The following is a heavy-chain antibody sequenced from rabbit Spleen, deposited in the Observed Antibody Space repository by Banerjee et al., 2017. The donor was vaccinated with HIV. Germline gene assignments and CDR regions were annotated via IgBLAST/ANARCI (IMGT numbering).Heavy chain of an antibody. CDR1: GFDVSRYG. J-gene: IGHJ6*01. D-gene: IGHD8-1*01. Sequence: SLKLSCKASGFDVSRYGVSWVRQAPGTGLEWIGYIDPVFGITNYANSVKGRFTISRENAQNTVYLQLNSLTAADTATYFCARDTGSSFSSYGMDLWGPGTLVTVS. CDR2: IDPVFGIT. CDR3: ARDTGSSFSSYGMDL. V-gene: IGHV1S7*01.